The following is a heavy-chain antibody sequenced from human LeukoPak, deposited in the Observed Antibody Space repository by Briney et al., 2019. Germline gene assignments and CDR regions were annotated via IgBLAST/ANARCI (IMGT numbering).Heavy chain of an antibody. V-gene: IGHV3-21*01. J-gene: IGHJ5*02. Sequence: PGGSLRLSCAASGFTFSSYNMNWVRQAPGKGLEWVSSISSSSNYIYYADSVKGRFTISRDNAKNSLYLQMKSLRAEDTAVYYCARGKTSQNIVTRKTYNWFDPWGQGTLVTVSS. D-gene: IGHD2/OR15-2a*01. CDR2: ISSSSNYI. CDR3: ARGKTSQNIVTRKTYNWFDP. CDR1: GFTFSSYN.